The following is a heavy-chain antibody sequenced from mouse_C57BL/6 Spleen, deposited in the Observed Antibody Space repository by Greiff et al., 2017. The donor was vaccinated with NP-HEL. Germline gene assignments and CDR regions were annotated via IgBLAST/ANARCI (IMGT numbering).Heavy chain of an antibody. D-gene: IGHD1-1*01. CDR2: IRSKSSNYAT. V-gene: IGHV10-3*01. J-gene: IGHJ1*03. CDR1: GFTFNTYA. CDR3: VRDGAYYGSSYWYFDV. Sequence: EVQLVESGGGLVQPKGSLKLSCAASGFTFNTYAMHWVRQAPGKGLEWVARIRSKSSNYATYYADSVKDRFTISRDESQSMLYLQMNNLKTEDTAMYYCVRDGAYYGSSYWYFDVWGTGTTVTVSS.